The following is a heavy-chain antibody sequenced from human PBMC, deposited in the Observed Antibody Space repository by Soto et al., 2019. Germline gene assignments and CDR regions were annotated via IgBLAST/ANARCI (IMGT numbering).Heavy chain of an antibody. CDR3: AKDHHCSSTSCYGMDV. Sequence: GGSVRLACAASVVTFSSYGMHWVRHAPGKGLEWVAVISYDGINKYYADSVKGRFTISRDNSKNTLYLQMNSLRAEDTAVYYCAKDHHCSSTSCYGMDVWAQGTTVIVSS. D-gene: IGHD2-2*01. J-gene: IGHJ6*02. V-gene: IGHV3-30*18. CDR1: VVTFSSYG. CDR2: ISYDGINK.